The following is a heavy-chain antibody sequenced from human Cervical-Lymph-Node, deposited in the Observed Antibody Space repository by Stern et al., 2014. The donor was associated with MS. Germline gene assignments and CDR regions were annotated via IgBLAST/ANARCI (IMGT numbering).Heavy chain of an antibody. V-gene: IGHV3-30*03. CDR1: GFSLSSLG. Sequence: VQLVESGGGVVQPGRSLRLSCAVSGFSLSSLGMHWVRQAPGKGLEWVAVISFVGSNARYGDSVKGRFSISRDISNNTLYLQMNSLRPEDTALYYCLGVGDAMHVWGQGTTVIVSS. CDR2: ISFVGSNA. J-gene: IGHJ6*02. CDR3: LGVGDAMHV.